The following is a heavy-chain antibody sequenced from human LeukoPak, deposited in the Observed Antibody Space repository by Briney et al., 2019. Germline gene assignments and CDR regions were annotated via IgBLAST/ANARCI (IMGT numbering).Heavy chain of an antibody. D-gene: IGHD2-21*02. Sequence: SETLSLTCTVSGGSVSSYYWSWIRQTPGNGLEWIGDVYYRGSTNYNPSLKSRVTISVDTSKNQFSLKLSSVTAADTAVYYCARGGGDSRWRYYIDYWGQGTLVTVSS. CDR3: ARGGGDSRWRYYIDY. CDR2: VYYRGST. J-gene: IGHJ4*02. V-gene: IGHV4-59*02. CDR1: GGSVSSYY.